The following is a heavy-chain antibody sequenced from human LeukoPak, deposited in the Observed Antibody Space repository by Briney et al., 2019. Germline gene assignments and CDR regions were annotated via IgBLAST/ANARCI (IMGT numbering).Heavy chain of an antibody. V-gene: IGHV3-21*01. J-gene: IGHJ4*02. D-gene: IGHD6-13*01. CDR2: ISSGSGYT. CDR1: GFTYLTYS. CDR3: ARDRSHYFSSTWVHFDY. Sequence: GGSLRLSCAASGFTYLTYSMTWVRQAPGKGLEWVSSISSGSGYTYYADSVKGRLTISRDNAKNSLYLQMNSLRAEDTAVYYCARDRSHYFSSTWVHFDYWGQGTLVTVSS.